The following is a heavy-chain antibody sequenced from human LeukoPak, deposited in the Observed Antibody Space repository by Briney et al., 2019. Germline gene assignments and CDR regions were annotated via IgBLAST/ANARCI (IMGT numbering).Heavy chain of an antibody. CDR1: GFTFSSYG. Sequence: PGGSLRLSCAASGFTFSSYGMHWVRQAPGKGLEWVAFIRYDGSNKYYADSVKGRFTISRDNPKNTLYLQMNSLRAEDTAVYYCAKDSGSYYGADYWGQGTLVTVSS. CDR2: IRYDGSNK. J-gene: IGHJ4*02. D-gene: IGHD1-26*01. V-gene: IGHV3-30*02. CDR3: AKDSGSYYGADY.